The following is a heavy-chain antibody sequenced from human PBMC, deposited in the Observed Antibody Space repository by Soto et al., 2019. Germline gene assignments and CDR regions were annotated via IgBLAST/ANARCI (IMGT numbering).Heavy chain of an antibody. CDR1: GYTFSNYD. CDR3: AKVSRKGSAIDFDY. CDR2: VNPNNGDT. Sequence: QVQLVQSGAELKKPGASVKVSCKASGYTFSNYDMNWVRQATGQGPEWIGWVNPNNGDTGYAQKCQSRVTLTTDISTTAADLELTSLRSEDTAIYYCAKVSRKGSAIDFDYWGHGTLITVSS. J-gene: IGHJ4*01. D-gene: IGHD3-10*01. V-gene: IGHV1-8*01.